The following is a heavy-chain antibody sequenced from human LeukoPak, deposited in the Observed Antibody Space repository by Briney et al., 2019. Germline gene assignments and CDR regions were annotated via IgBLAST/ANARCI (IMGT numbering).Heavy chain of an antibody. V-gene: IGHV3-33*08. D-gene: IGHD3-22*01. CDR1: GFTFSSYG. CDR3: ARDLEDSSPFGAFDM. J-gene: IGHJ3*02. Sequence: GRSLRLSCAASGFTFSSYGMHWVRQVPGKGLEWVTAIWFDGIRKYYADSVKGRLTISRDNSKNTLYLQMNSLRAEDTAVYYCARDLEDSSPFGAFDMWGQGTMVTVSS. CDR2: IWFDGIRK.